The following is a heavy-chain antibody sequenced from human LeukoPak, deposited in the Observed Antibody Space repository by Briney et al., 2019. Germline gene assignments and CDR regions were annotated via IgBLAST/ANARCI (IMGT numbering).Heavy chain of an antibody. Sequence: GESLQISCNGSGYSFTSYWIGWVRQVPGKGLEWMGIIYPGDSDTRYSPSFQGQVTISADKSISTAYLQWSSLKASDTAMYYCARHSRDDYGDLDAFDIWGQGTMVTVSS. V-gene: IGHV5-51*01. CDR1: GYSFTSYW. D-gene: IGHD4-17*01. J-gene: IGHJ3*02. CDR2: IYPGDSDT. CDR3: ARHSRDDYGDLDAFDI.